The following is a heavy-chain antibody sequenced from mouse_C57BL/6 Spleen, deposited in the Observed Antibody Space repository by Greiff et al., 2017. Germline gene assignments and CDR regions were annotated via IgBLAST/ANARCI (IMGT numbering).Heavy chain of an antibody. D-gene: IGHD1-1*01. Sequence: VQLKESGPGLVKPSQSLSLTCSVTGYSITSGYCWNWIRQFPGNKLEWMGYISYDGSNNYNPSLKNRISITRDTSKNQFFLKLNSVTTEDTATYYCAREDYGFAYWGQGTLVTVSA. CDR1: GYSITSGYC. CDR2: ISYDGSN. V-gene: IGHV3-6*01. CDR3: AREDYGFAY. J-gene: IGHJ3*01.